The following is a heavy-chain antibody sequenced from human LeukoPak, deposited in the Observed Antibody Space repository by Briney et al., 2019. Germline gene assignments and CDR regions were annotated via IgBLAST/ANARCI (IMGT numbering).Heavy chain of an antibody. CDR3: ASSVTMDAFDI. V-gene: IGHV4-59*01. J-gene: IGHJ3*02. CDR2: IYYSGST. Sequence: SETLSLTCTYCSGSSSSYYWSWMLQPPVKELEWIGYIYYSGSTNYNPSLKSRVTISVDTSKNQFSLKLSSVTAADTAVYYCASSVTMDAFDIWGQGTMVTVSS. D-gene: IGHD4-17*01. CDR1: SGSSSSYY.